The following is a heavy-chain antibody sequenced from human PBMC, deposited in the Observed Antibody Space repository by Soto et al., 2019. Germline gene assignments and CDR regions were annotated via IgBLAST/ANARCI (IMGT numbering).Heavy chain of an antibody. J-gene: IGHJ4*02. V-gene: IGHV4-30-4*01. CDR3: VKSRGGANYDFFD. Sequence: ILPLTCIVSGGSISSGDYYWSWIRQPPGKGLEWIGYIYYSGSTYYNPSLKSRVTISVDTSKNQFSLKLSSVTAADSAVYYWVKSRGGANYDFFDWGQGTLVTVSS. CDR1: GGSISSGDYY. D-gene: IGHD3-3*01. CDR2: IYYSGST.